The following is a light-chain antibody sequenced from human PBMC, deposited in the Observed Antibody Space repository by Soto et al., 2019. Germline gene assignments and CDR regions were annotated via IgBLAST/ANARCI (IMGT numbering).Light chain of an antibody. CDR1: QSVSIN. J-gene: IGKJ2*01. Sequence: EIGMTQSPATLSVSPGERATLSCRASQSVSINLAWYQLKPGQAPRLLIFGVSTRATGIPARFSGSGSGTEFTLTISSLQSEDFAVYYCQEYNKWPPTFTFGQGTKLEIK. CDR2: GVS. V-gene: IGKV3-15*01. CDR3: QEYNKWPPTFT.